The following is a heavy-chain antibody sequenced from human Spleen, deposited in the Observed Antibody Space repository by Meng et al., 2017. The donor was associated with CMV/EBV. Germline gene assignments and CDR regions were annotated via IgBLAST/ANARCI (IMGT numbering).Heavy chain of an antibody. V-gene: IGHV1-3*01. Sequence: QVHLVQSGAEVKKPGASVKISCRASGYTFTKYAIHWVRQAPGQRLEWMGWINAGYGDTRYSQKFQGRVTITRDTSANTSYTELSGLKPEDTAVFYCAREPGSNTRFDSWGQGTLVTVSS. CDR3: AREPGSNTRFDS. J-gene: IGHJ4*02. CDR1: GYTFTKYA. CDR2: INAGYGDT. D-gene: IGHD1-14*01.